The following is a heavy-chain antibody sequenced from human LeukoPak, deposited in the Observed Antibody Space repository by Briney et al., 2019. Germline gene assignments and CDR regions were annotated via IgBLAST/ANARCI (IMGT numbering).Heavy chain of an antibody. CDR2: ISGSGGST. V-gene: IGHV3-23*01. CDR3: AKEVVLLWFGELTQFDY. Sequence: GGSLRLSCAASGFIFSSYAMSWVRQAPGKGLEWVSAISGSGGSTYYADSVKGRFTISRDNSKNTLYLQMNSLRAEDTAVYYCAKEVVLLWFGELTQFDYWGQGTLVTVSS. D-gene: IGHD3-10*01. J-gene: IGHJ4*02. CDR1: GFIFSSYA.